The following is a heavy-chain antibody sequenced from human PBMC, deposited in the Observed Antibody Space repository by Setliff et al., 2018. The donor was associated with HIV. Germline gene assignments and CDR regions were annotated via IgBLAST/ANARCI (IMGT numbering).Heavy chain of an antibody. CDR3: ARQRDRFGEFEY. V-gene: IGHV4-4*09. J-gene: IGHJ4*02. Sequence: SETLSLTCTVSGGPISSYYWSWIRQPPGKGPEWIGYIYSSGSTNYNPSLKSRVSISVDTSKSQLSLQLRSVTAADTAVYYCARQRDRFGEFEYWGQGTPVTVSS. CDR1: GGPISSYY. D-gene: IGHD3-10*01. CDR2: IYSSGST.